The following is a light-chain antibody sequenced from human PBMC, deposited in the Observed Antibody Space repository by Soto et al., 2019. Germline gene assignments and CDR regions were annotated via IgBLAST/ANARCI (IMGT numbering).Light chain of an antibody. CDR2: DVS. J-gene: IGLJ2*01. V-gene: IGLV2-14*03. CDR3: SSYTSSSTLVV. CDR1: SSDVGGYNY. Sequence: QSVLTQPASVSGSPGQSITISCTGTSSDVGGYNYVSWYQHHPGKAPKLMIYDVSNRPSGVSNRFSGSKSGNTASLTISGLQAEVEADYYCSSYTSSSTLVVFGGGTKLTVL.